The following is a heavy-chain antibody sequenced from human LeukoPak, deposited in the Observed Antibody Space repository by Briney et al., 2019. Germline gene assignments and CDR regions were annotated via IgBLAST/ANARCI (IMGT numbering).Heavy chain of an antibody. CDR1: GGSFSSYA. CDR3: ARDGADGWYDY. V-gene: IGHV1-69*06. Sequence: SVKVSCKASGGSFSSYAISWLRQAPGQGLEWMGGIIPIFGTANFAQPSQGRVTITADKSTSTAYMELSSLRSEDTAAYYCARDGADGWYDYWGQGTLVTVSS. D-gene: IGHD6-19*01. J-gene: IGHJ4*02. CDR2: IIPIFGTA.